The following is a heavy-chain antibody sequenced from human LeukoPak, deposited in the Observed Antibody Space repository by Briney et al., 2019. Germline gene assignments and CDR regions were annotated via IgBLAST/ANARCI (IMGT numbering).Heavy chain of an antibody. D-gene: IGHD5/OR15-5a*01. CDR3: ARLLCGLRYFDH. V-gene: IGHV4-39*01. J-gene: IGHJ4*02. Sequence: PSETLSLTCTVSGGSISSSSYYWGWIRQPPGKGLEWIGWIYYSGRTYYNPSLKSRVTISVDTSKNQFSQKLSSVTAADTAVYYCARLLCGLRYFDHWGQGTPVTVSS. CDR1: GGSISSSSYY. CDR2: IYYSGRT.